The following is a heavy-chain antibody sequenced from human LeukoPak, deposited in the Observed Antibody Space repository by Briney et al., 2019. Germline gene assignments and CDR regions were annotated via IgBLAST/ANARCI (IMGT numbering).Heavy chain of an antibody. J-gene: IGHJ5*02. CDR1: GGTFSSYA. CDR3: AQDRGLNWFDP. Sequence: AASVKVSCKASGGTFSSYAISWVRQAPGQGLEWMGGIIPIFGTANYAQKFQGRVTITTDESTSTAYMELSSLRSEDTAVYYCAQDRGLNWFDPWGQGTLVTVSS. V-gene: IGHV1-69*05. CDR2: IIPIFGTA. D-gene: IGHD3-10*01.